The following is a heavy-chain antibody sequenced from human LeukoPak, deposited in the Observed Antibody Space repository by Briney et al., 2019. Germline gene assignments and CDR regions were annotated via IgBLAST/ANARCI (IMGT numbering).Heavy chain of an antibody. CDR3: ARDGVVVVDATDYYAMDV. CDR1: GFTLSDYY. Sequence: GGSLRLSCAASGFTLSDYYMTWIRQAPGKGLEWVSYISRSGTRYYADSVQGRFTISRDNAKSSVYLQMNSLRAEDTAVYYCARDGVVVVDATDYYAMDVWGQGTTVTVSS. J-gene: IGHJ6*02. V-gene: IGHV3-11*01. CDR2: ISRSGTR. D-gene: IGHD2-15*01.